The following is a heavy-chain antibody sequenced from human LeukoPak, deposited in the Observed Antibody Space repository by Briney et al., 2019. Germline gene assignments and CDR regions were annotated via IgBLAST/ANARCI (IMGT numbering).Heavy chain of an antibody. CDR2: INPNSGGT. Sequence: GASVKVSCKASGYTFTGYYMHWVRQAPGQGLEWMGWINPNSGGTNYAQKFQGRVTMTRDTSISTAYMELSRLRSEDTAVYYCAKNTALTGEFESWGQGTLVTVSS. V-gene: IGHV1-2*02. D-gene: IGHD7-27*01. CDR1: GYTFTGYY. J-gene: IGHJ4*02. CDR3: AKNTALTGEFES.